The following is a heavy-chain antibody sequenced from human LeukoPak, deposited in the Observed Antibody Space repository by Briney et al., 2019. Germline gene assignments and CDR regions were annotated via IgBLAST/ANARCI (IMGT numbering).Heavy chain of an antibody. CDR2: INPHTGAA. J-gene: IGHJ4*02. CDR1: GYTFIENY. V-gene: IGHV1-2*02. CDR3: ARGNSGYSP. Sequence: GASVKVSCKVSGYTFIENYIHWVRQAPGQGIEWMGLINPHTGAANYSQKFQGRVTMTRDTSISTAYMHLTRLKFDDTAVYYCARGNSGYSPWGQGTPVTVSS. D-gene: IGHD3-22*01.